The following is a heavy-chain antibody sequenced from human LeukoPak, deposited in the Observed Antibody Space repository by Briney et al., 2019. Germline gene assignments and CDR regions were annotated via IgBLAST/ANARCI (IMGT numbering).Heavy chain of an antibody. V-gene: IGHV3-66*01. Sequence: GGSLRLSCAASGFTVSSNYMSWVRQAPGKGLEWVSVIYSGGSTYYADSVKGRFTISRDNSKNTLYLQMNSLRAEDTAVYYCARAYGDDAFDIWGQGTMVTVSS. CDR1: GFTVSSNY. CDR2: IYSGGST. CDR3: ARAYGDDAFDI. D-gene: IGHD4-17*01. J-gene: IGHJ3*02.